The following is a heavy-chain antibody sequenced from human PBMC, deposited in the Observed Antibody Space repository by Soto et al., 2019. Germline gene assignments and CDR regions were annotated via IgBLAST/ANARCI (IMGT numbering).Heavy chain of an antibody. CDR3: ARSHSFDGSIYHYYFDF. D-gene: IGHD3-10*01. J-gene: IGHJ4*02. Sequence: LSLTCTVSGGSISTYYWSWIRQPPGGTLEWIGYIYASGATTYNPSLESRVTMSVDMPNNEFSLELTSLTAADTAVYYCARSHSFDGSIYHYYFDFWGQGTLVTV. V-gene: IGHV4-59*01. CDR2: IYASGAT. CDR1: GGSISTYY.